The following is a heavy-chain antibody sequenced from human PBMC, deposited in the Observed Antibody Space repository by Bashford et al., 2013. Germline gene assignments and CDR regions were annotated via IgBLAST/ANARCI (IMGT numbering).Heavy chain of an antibody. V-gene: IGHV3-23*01. Sequence: VRQAPGKGLEWVSSISVSDGSTYYADSVKGRFTISRDNSKNTLYLQMNSLRAEDTAVYYCARDANGVVVIASELYYYGMDVWGQGTTVTVSS. CDR3: ARDANGVVVIASELYYYGMDV. CDR2: ISVSDGST. D-gene: IGHD2-21*01. J-gene: IGHJ6*02.